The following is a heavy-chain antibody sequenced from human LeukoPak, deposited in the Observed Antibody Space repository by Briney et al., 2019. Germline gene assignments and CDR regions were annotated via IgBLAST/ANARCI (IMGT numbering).Heavy chain of an antibody. CDR3: ARGKRDCSSTSCYSFDY. Sequence: SETLSLTCTVSGGSISNYYWCWIRQHPGKGLEWIGYIYYSGSTYYNPSLKSRVTISVDTSKNQFSLKLSSVTAADTAVYYCARGKRDCSSTSCYSFDYWGQGTLVTVSS. D-gene: IGHD2-2*01. CDR2: IYYSGST. J-gene: IGHJ4*02. CDR1: GGSISNYY. V-gene: IGHV4-59*06.